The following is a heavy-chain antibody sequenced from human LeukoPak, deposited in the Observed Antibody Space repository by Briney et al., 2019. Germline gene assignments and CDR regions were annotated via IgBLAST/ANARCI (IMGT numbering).Heavy chain of an antibody. D-gene: IGHD1-26*01. CDR3: AKEASEWELLGGPFDY. CDR2: IINSGGST. V-gene: IGHV3-23*01. J-gene: IGHJ4*02. Sequence: PWGTLRLSCAASGFTFRNYGMSWVRQAPGKGLEWVSGIINSGGSTYYADSVKGRFTISRDNSKNTLYLQMNSLRAEDTAVYYCAKEASEWELLGGPFDYWGQGPLVTVSS. CDR1: GFTFRNYG.